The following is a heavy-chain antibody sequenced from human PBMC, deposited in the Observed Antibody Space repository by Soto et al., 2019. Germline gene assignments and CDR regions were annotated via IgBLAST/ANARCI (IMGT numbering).Heavy chain of an antibody. CDR2: IRKKVNSYTT. CDR3: AKVRGNCDTYQFEH. CDR1: GFTISDYY. J-gene: IGHJ4*02. D-gene: IGHD2-2*02. V-gene: IGHV3-72*01. Sequence: GGSLRLSCGASGFTISDYYMDWVRQAPGKGLEWVGRIRKKVNSYTTEYAASVKGRFTISRDDSKNSLYLQMNSLKTEDTAVYYCAKVRGNCDTYQFEHWGQGTLVTVSS.